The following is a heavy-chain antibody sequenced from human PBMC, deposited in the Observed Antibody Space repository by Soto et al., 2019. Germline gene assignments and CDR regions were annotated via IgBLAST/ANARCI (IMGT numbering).Heavy chain of an antibody. Sequence: QLQLQESGPGLVKPSETLSLTCTVSGGSISSSSYYWGWIRQPPGKGLEWIGSIYYSGSTYYNPSRNSRVTISVDTSKNQFSLKLSSVTAADTAVYYCATHGSYLSYYGMDVWGQGTTVTVSS. CDR2: IYYSGST. J-gene: IGHJ6*02. D-gene: IGHD3-10*01. CDR3: ATHGSYLSYYGMDV. V-gene: IGHV4-39*01. CDR1: GGSISSSSYY.